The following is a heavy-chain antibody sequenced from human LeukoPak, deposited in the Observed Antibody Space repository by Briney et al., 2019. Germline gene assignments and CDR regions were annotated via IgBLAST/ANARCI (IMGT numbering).Heavy chain of an antibody. J-gene: IGHJ4*02. CDR2: ISGNGGST. CDR1: GFSFGGYA. D-gene: IGHD4-11*01. CDR3: AKGLGKATVTPLGY. Sequence: GGSLRLSCVASGFSFGGYAMSWVRQAPGKGLEWVSVISGNGGSTYYADSVKGRFTISRDNAKNALYLQMNSLRDEDTAVYYCAKGLGKATVTPLGYWGQGTLVTVSS. V-gene: IGHV3-23*01.